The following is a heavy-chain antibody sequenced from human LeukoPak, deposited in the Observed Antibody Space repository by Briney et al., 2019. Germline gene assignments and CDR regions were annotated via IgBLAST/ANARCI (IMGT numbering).Heavy chain of an antibody. CDR3: ARDLGYSGYDYPNYYYYYYMDV. CDR2: INPSGGST. Sequence: APVKVSCKASGYTFTSYYMHWVRQAPGQGLEWMGIINPSGGSTSYAQKFQGRVTMTRDMSTSTVYMELSSLRSEDTAVYYCARDLGYSGYDYPNYYYYYYMDVWGKGTTVTVSS. D-gene: IGHD5-12*01. V-gene: IGHV1-46*01. J-gene: IGHJ6*03. CDR1: GYTFTSYY.